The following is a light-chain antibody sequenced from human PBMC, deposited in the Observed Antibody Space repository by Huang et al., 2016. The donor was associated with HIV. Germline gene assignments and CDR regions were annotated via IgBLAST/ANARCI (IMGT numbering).Light chain of an antibody. Sequence: EIVLTQSPGTLSLSPGERATLSCRASQSVSSSYLAWYQQKPGQAPRLLGYGASSRATGIPDRFSGSGSGTDFTLTISRLEPEDFAVYYCQQYGSSPYTVGQGTKLEIK. CDR1: QSVSSSY. CDR3: QQYGSSPYT. CDR2: GAS. V-gene: IGKV3-20*01. J-gene: IGKJ2*01.